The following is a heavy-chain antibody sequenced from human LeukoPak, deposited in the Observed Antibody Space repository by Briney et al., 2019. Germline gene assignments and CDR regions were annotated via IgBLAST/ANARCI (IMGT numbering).Heavy chain of an antibody. CDR1: GGSISSYY. V-gene: IGHV4-59*01. J-gene: IGHJ3*02. Sequence: SETLSLTCSVSGGSISSYYWIWIRQPPGKGLEWIGYIYYSGSTNYNPSLKSRVTISVDTSKNEFSLKLSSVTAADTAVCYCAGRAVAGIGNDAFDIWGQVTMVTVSS. CDR2: IYYSGST. D-gene: IGHD6-19*01. CDR3: AGRAVAGIGNDAFDI.